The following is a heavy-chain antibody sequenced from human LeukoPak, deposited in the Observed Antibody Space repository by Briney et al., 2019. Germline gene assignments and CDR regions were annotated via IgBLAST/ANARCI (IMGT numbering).Heavy chain of an antibody. V-gene: IGHV3-64*04. Sequence: GGSLRLSCSASGFNFRSYAMHWVRQAPGKGLEYVSAISSNGGSTYYADSVKGRFTISRDNSKNTLYLQMNSLRAEDTAVYYCAKDSKNYAIDYWGQGTLVTVSS. CDR3: AKDSKNYAIDY. CDR2: ISSNGGST. D-gene: IGHD3-16*01. J-gene: IGHJ4*02. CDR1: GFNFRSYA.